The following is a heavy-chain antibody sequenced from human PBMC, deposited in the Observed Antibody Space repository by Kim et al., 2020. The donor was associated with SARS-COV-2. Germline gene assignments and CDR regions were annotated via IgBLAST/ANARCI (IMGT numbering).Heavy chain of an antibody. CDR2: IKSNTDGGTT. Sequence: GGSLRLSCAASGFILTNAWMTWVRQAPGKGLEWVGRIKSNTDGGTTNYAAPVQGRFTSSRDDSGNTLFLQMNSLRIEDISVYYCATVSSHKGSRYFEPWG. CDR3: ATVSSHKGSRYFEP. CDR1: GFILTNAW. V-gene: IGHV3-15*06. J-gene: IGHJ2*01.